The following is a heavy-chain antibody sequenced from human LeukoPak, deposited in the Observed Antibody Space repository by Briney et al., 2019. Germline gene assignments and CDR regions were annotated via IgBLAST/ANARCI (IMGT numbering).Heavy chain of an antibody. Sequence: SGPTLVKPTQTLTLTCTFSGFSLSTSGVGVGWIRQPPGKALEWLAPIYWDDDKRYSPSLKSRLTITKDTSKNQVVLTMTNMDPVDTATYYCAHVWWLRTSFDYWGQGTLVTVSS. V-gene: IGHV2-5*02. CDR3: AHVWWLRTSFDY. CDR1: GFSLSTSGVG. J-gene: IGHJ4*02. D-gene: IGHD5-12*01. CDR2: IYWDDDK.